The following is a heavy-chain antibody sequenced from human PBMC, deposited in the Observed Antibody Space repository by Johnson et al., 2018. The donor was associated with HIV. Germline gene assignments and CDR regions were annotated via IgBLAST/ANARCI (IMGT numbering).Heavy chain of an antibody. D-gene: IGHD6-6*01. CDR3: ARDILEYSSSVPDAFDI. CDR2: ISYDGSNK. CDR1: GFTFSSYA. J-gene: IGHJ3*02. Sequence: QMQLVESGGGLVQPGRSLRLSCAASGFTFSSYAMHWVRQAPGKGLEWVAVISYDGSNKYYADSVKGRFTISRDNSKNTLYLQMNSLRAEDTAVYYCARDILEYSSSVPDAFDIWGQGTMVTVSS. V-gene: IGHV3-30-3*01.